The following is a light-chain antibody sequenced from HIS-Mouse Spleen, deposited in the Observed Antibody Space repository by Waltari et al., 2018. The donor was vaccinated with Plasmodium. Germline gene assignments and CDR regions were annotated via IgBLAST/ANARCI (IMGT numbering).Light chain of an antibody. CDR3: YSTDSSGNHRV. J-gene: IGLJ3*02. CDR2: EDS. CDR1: ALQTKY. V-gene: IGLV3-10*01. Sequence: SYELTQPPSVSVSPGQTARITCPGDALQTKYAYWYPQKSGQAPGLVIYEDSKRPSWIPERFSGSSSGTMATLTISGAQVEDEADYYCYSTDSSGNHRVFGGGTKLTVL.